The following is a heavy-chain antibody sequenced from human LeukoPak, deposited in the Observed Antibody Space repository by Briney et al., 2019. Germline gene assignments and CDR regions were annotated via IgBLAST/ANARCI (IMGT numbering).Heavy chain of an antibody. D-gene: IGHD6-13*01. J-gene: IGHJ4*02. CDR3: GRTGINSY. CDR2: IKEDGSEK. V-gene: IGHV3-7*01. CDR1: GFTFSSFW. Sequence: PGGSLRLSCAASGFTFSSFWMSWVRQAPGKGLEWVANIKEDGSEKYYVDSVKGRFTISRDNAKNSLFLQMNFLGAEDTAVYYCGRTGINSYYGQGTLVTVSS.